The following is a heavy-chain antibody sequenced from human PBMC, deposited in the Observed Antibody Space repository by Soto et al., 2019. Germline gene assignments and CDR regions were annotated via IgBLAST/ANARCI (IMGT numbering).Heavy chain of an antibody. Sequence: GGSLRLSCAASGFTFSSYWMSWVRQAPGKGLEWVANIKQDGSEKYYVDSVKGRFTISRDNAKNSLYLQMNSLRAEDTAVYYCARAYCSGGSCYTLNYYYYYYMDVWGKGTTVTVSS. CDR3: ARAYCSGGSCYTLNYYYYYYMDV. V-gene: IGHV3-7*01. CDR1: GFTFSSYW. D-gene: IGHD2-15*01. CDR2: IKQDGSEK. J-gene: IGHJ6*03.